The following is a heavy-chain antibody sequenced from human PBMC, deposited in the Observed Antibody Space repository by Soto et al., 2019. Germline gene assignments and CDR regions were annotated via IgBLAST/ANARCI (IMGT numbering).Heavy chain of an antibody. CDR2: IYYSGST. CDR3: AGERWLQDYNWFDP. D-gene: IGHD5-12*01. Sequence: KPSETLSLTCSVSGGTINSGDYYWSWIRQPPGKGLEWIGYIYYSGSTYYNPSLKSRVTISVDTSKNQFSLKLSSVTAADTAVYYCAGERWLQDYNWFDPWGQGTLVTVSS. J-gene: IGHJ5*02. CDR1: GGTINSGDYY. V-gene: IGHV4-30-4*01.